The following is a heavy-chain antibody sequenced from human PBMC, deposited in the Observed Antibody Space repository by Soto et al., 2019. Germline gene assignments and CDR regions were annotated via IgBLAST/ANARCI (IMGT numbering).Heavy chain of an antibody. CDR3: AGGYGFAVFSTYGPDV. D-gene: IGHD2-8*01. V-gene: IGHV4-30-4*01. J-gene: IGHJ6*02. Sequence: QVQLRESGPGLVKPSQTLSLTCTVSGTPINSADFYWTWIRQPPGKGLEWIGYIYYSGTTFHNPSHRSPISMSVDTSKNQSSLRLNSVTAADTAVYYWAGGYGFAVFSTYGPDVWGQGTTVTVSS. CDR2: IYYSGTT. CDR1: GTPINSADFY.